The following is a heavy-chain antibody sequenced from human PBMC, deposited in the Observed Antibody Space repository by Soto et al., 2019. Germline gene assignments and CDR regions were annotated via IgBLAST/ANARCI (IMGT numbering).Heavy chain of an antibody. D-gene: IGHD5-12*01. CDR2: ISYDGSNK. Sequence: PGGSLRLSCAASGFTFSSYAMHWVRQAPGKGLEWVAVISYDGSNKYYADSEKGRFTISRDNSKNTLYLQMNSLRAEDTAVYYCARDGPSRRDGYNHYYYYGMDVWGQGTTVTVSS. CDR1: GFTFSSYA. J-gene: IGHJ6*02. V-gene: IGHV3-30-3*01. CDR3: ARDGPSRRDGYNHYYYYGMDV.